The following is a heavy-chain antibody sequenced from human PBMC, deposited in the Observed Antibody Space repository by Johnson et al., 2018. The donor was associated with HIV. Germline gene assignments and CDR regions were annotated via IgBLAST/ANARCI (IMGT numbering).Heavy chain of an antibody. CDR3: ARVWELLPLDAFDI. CDR1: GFTVSSNY. J-gene: IGHJ3*02. CDR2: IYSGGST. V-gene: IGHV3-66*02. D-gene: IGHD1-26*01. Sequence: EVQLLESGGGLFQPGGSLRLSCAASGFTVSSNYMRWVRQAPGKGLEWVSVIYSGGSTYYPDSVKGRFTISRDNSKNTLYLQMNTLRAEDTAVYYCARVWELLPLDAFDILGQGTMVTVSS.